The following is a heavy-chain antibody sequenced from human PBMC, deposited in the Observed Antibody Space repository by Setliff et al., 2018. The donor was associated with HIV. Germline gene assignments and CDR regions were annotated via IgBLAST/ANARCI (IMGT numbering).Heavy chain of an antibody. V-gene: IGHV5-51*01. Sequence: GESLKISCQGSGYNFVDYSIAWVRQVPGKGLEWMGIIYPVDSETRYSPSFQGQVTISADKSINTAYLQWTTLKASDSAMYYCARPRGNDYAGSGFDNWGQGTQVTVSS. D-gene: IGHD2-2*01. CDR2: IYPVDSET. J-gene: IGHJ4*02. CDR1: GYNFVDYS. CDR3: ARPRGNDYAGSGFDN.